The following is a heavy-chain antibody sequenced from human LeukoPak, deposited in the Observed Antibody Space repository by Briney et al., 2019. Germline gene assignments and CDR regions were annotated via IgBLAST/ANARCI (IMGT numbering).Heavy chain of an antibody. CDR1: GYTFTNYA. D-gene: IGHD3-9*01. V-gene: IGHV1-3*01. CDR3: ARVTGTYCDY. J-gene: IGHJ4*02. CDR2: INPGNDNK. Sequence: ASVKLSCKASGYTFTNYAIHWVRQAPGQRLEWMGWINPGNDNKKHSQKFQGRVTITRDTSASTVYMHLSSLRSEDTALYYCARVTGTYCDYWGQGTLVTVSS.